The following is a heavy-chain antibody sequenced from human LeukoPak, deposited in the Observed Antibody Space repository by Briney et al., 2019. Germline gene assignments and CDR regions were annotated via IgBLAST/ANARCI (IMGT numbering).Heavy chain of an antibody. V-gene: IGHV4-59*08. J-gene: IGHJ4*02. CDR3: ARLASSGWSHCDY. D-gene: IGHD6-19*01. CDR1: GGSISGYY. CDR2: IYYSGST. Sequence: SETLSLTCTVPGGSISGYYWSWIRQPPGKGPEWIGYIYYSGSTNYNPSLKSRVTISVDTSKNHFSLKMTSVTAADTAVYYCARLASSGWSHCDYWGQGTLVTVSS.